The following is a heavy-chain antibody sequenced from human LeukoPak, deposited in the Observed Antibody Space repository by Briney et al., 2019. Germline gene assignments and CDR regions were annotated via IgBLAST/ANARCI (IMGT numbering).Heavy chain of an antibody. J-gene: IGHJ6*03. CDR2: IYYSGST. Sequence: SETLSLTCTVSGGSISSGSYYWSWIRQPAGKGLEWIGSIYYSGSTYYNPSLKSRVTISVDTSKNQFSLKLSSVTAADTAVYYCARGGLSYCSSTSCQAYYYYYMDVWGKGTTVTVSS. V-gene: IGHV4-39*01. CDR1: GGSISSGSYY. D-gene: IGHD2-2*01. CDR3: ARGGLSYCSSTSCQAYYYYYMDV.